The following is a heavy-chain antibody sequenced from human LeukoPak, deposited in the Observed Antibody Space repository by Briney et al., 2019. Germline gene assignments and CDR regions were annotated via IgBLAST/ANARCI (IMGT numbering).Heavy chain of an antibody. V-gene: IGHV3-66*01. CDR1: GFSVTSNY. Sequence: PGGSLRLSCTASGFSVTSNYINWVRQAPGKGLEWVSLIYSDGSTYYADSVKGRFTISRDKSNNMLYLQMNNLRAEDTAMYYCARDPPAVLLGTYGWGQGDLVTVSS. J-gene: IGHJ4*02. CDR3: ARDPPAVLLGTYG. CDR2: IYSDGST. D-gene: IGHD2/OR15-2a*01.